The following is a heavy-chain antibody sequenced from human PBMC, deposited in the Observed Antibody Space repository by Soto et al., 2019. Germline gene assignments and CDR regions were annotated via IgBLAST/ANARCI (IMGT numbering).Heavy chain of an antibody. CDR1: EFTFRGYA. CDR2: IINSGTGT. D-gene: IGHD3-22*01. J-gene: IGHJ3*02. V-gene: IGHV3-23*01. Sequence: EVQILESGGGLVQPGGSRRSSCAPSEFTFRGYARYGVRQPPGKGLAGVSGIINSGTGTYYADSVKGRFTISRDNSKNTVYLQMKSLRAEDTAVYYCAKDHTVVIRDAFDIWGQGTMVNVSS. CDR3: AKDHTVVIRDAFDI.